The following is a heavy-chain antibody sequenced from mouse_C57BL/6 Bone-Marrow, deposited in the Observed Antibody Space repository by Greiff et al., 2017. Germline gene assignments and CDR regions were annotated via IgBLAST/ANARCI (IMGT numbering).Heavy chain of an antibody. D-gene: IGHD2-4*01. J-gene: IGHJ2*01. V-gene: IGHV1-69*01. CDR2: IDPSDSYT. CDR3: ARGDDYDGTGFDY. CDR1: GYTFTSYW. Sequence: QVQLQQPGAELVMPGASVKLSCKASGYTFTSYWMHWVKQRPGQGLEWIGEIDPSDSYTNYNQKFKGKSTLTVDKSSSTAYMQLSRLTSEDSAVYYCARGDDYDGTGFDYWGQGTTLTVSS.